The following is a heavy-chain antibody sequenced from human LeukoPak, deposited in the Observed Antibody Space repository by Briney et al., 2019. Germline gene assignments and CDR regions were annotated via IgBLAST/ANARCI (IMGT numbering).Heavy chain of an antibody. D-gene: IGHD2-15*01. CDR3: AKVRESGGNDY. Sequence: PGGSLRLSCAASGFIVSENYMSWVRQAPGKGLEWVAVISYDGSNKYYADSVKGRFTISRDNSKNTLYLQMNSLRAEDTAVHYCAKVRESGGNDYWGQGTLVTVSS. CDR2: ISYDGSNK. V-gene: IGHV3-30*18. J-gene: IGHJ4*02. CDR1: GFIVSENY.